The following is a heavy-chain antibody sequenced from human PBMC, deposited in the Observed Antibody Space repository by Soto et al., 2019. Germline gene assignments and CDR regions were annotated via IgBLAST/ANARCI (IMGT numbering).Heavy chain of an antibody. CDR1: GFTFSTSW. Sequence: GGPLRLSCAASGFTFSTSWMSWVRQAPGKGLEGVANIKQDGSEKYNVDSVKGRFTISTDNAKASLSLQMNSLRAEDTAVYYCARDDSYYYGSDSVGGQGTLVTVSS. V-gene: IGHV3-7*01. CDR3: ARDDSYYYGSDSV. J-gene: IGHJ4*02. CDR2: IKQDGSEK. D-gene: IGHD3-10*01.